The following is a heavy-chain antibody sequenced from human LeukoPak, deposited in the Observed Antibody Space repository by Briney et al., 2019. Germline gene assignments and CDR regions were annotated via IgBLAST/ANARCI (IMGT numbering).Heavy chain of an antibody. Sequence: GGSLRLSCAASGFTFSTYWMTWVRQAPGKGPEWVANIKQDGSEKYYVDSVKGRFTISRDNAQNSLYLQMSSLRAEDTAVYYCARDDYYDWLRYWGQGTLVTVSS. V-gene: IGHV3-7*01. CDR1: GFTFSTYW. CDR3: ARDDYYDWLRY. D-gene: IGHD3-22*01. J-gene: IGHJ4*02. CDR2: IKQDGSEK.